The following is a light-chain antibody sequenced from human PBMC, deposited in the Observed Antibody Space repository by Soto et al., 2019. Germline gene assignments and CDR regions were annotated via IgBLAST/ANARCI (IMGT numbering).Light chain of an antibody. CDR3: EQYYSTPRT. CDR2: WAS. V-gene: IGKV4-1*01. Sequence: DIVMTQSPDSLAVSLGERATINCRSSQTILYNSNNKNYLAWYQQKPGQPPKLLINWASTRASGVPDRFSGSGSGTDFTLTISSLQADDVAVYYCEQYYSTPRTFGQGTKVELK. CDR1: QTILYNSNNKNY. J-gene: IGKJ1*01.